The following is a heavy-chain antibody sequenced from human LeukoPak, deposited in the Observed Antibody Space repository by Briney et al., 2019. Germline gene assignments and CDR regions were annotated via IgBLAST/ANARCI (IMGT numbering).Heavy chain of an antibody. Sequence: GGSLRLSCAASGFSISNYWMNWVRQAPGKGLEWVANIKQDGSEKNYVDSVKGRFTISRDNSKNSLYLQMNSLRTEDTALYYCAKGPRMVNYYYYGMDVWGQGTTVTVSS. CDR2: IKQDGSEK. V-gene: IGHV3-7*03. D-gene: IGHD3-10*01. CDR3: AKGPRMVNYYYYGMDV. J-gene: IGHJ6*02. CDR1: GFSISNYW.